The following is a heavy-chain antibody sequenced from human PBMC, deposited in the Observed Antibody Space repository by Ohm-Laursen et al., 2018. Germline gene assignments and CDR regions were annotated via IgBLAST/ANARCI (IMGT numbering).Heavy chain of an antibody. CDR2: INPNSGGT. CDR1: GYTFTGYY. V-gene: IGHV1-2*02. Sequence: ASVKVSCKVSGYTFTGYYMHWVRQAPGQGLEWMGWINPNSGGTNYAQKFQGRVTMTRDTSISTAYMELSRLRSDDTAVYYCARDPRNYYGMDVWGQGTTVTVSS. CDR3: ARDPRNYYGMDV. J-gene: IGHJ6*02.